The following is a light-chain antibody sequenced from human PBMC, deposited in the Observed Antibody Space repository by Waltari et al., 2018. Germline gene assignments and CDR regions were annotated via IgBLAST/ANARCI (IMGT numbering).Light chain of an antibody. CDR1: SAHNSYP. Sequence: QLVLTQSPSASASLGASVKLTCTLSSAHNSYPIAWHQQQPEKGPRYLMKLNSHGRHNQGDGIPDRFSGSSSGAERYLTISSLQSEDEADYYCQTWDAGIVLFGGGTKLTVL. CDR2: LNSHGRH. CDR3: QTWDAGIVL. J-gene: IGLJ2*01. V-gene: IGLV4-69*01.